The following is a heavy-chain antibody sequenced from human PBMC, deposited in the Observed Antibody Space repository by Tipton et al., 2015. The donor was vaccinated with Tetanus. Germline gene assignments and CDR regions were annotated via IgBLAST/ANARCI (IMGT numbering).Heavy chain of an antibody. CDR2: IYRDGTT. CDR3: AKTISNDYVAA. Sequence: GSLRLSCEASGFIISNNNMNWVRQAPGKGLEWVSVIYRDGTTHYADSVKGRFTISRDNSRNTLYLQMSSLRAEDTAVYYCAKTISNDYVAAWGQGTLVTVSS. D-gene: IGHD4-17*01. V-gene: IGHV3-53*01. CDR1: GFIISNNN. J-gene: IGHJ4*02.